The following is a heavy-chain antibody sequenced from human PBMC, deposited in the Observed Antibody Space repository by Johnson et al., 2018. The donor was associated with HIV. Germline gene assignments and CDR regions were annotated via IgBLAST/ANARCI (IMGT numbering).Heavy chain of an antibody. CDR1: GFAFSNFG. V-gene: IGHV3-30*02. J-gene: IGHJ3*02. CDR2: IRYDGSNK. Sequence: QVQLVESGGGVVQPGRSLRLSCAASGFAFSNFGMHWVRQAPGKGLEWVAFIRYDGSNKYYADSVKGRFTISRDNSKNTLYLQMNSLRAEDTAVYYCARAYGDYEDAFDIWGQGTMVTVSS. D-gene: IGHD4-17*01. CDR3: ARAYGDYEDAFDI.